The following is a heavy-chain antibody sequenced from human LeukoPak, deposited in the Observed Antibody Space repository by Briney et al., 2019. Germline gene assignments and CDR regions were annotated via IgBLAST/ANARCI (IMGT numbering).Heavy chain of an antibody. J-gene: IGHJ4*02. CDR3: ARGVAAAGWDY. CDR1: GFTFSSCE. V-gene: IGHV3-48*03. Sequence: GSLRLSCAASGFTFSSCEMNWVRQAPGKGLEWVSYISSSGSTIYYADSVKGRFTISRDNAKSSLYLQMNSLRAEDTAVYYCARGVAAAGWDYWGQGTLVTVSS. CDR2: ISSSGSTI. D-gene: IGHD6-13*01.